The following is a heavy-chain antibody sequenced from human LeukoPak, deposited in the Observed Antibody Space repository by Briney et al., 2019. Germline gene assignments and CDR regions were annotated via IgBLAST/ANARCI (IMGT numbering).Heavy chain of an antibody. CDR1: GYTFTSYG. J-gene: IGHJ6*02. V-gene: IGHV1-18*01. Sequence: ASVKVSCKASGYTFTSYGISWVRQAPGQGLEWMGWISAYNGNTNYAQKLQGRVTMTTDTSTSTAYMELRSLGSDDTAVYYCAREYGDTNYYYYGMDVWGQGTTVTVSS. CDR2: ISAYNGNT. D-gene: IGHD4-17*01. CDR3: AREYGDTNYYYYGMDV.